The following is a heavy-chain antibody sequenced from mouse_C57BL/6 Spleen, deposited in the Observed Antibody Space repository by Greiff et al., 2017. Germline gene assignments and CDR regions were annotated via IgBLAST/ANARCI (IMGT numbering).Heavy chain of an antibody. CDR1: GYAFSSSW. CDR3: ARFTTVVATGNYFDY. J-gene: IGHJ2*01. V-gene: IGHV1-82*01. Sequence: QVQLKQSGPELVKPGASVKISCKASGYAFSSSWMNWVKQRPGKGLEWIGRIYPGDGDTNYNGKFKGKATLTADKSSSTAYMQLSSLTSEDSAVYFCARFTTVVATGNYFDYWGQGTTLTVSS. D-gene: IGHD1-1*01. CDR2: IYPGDGDT.